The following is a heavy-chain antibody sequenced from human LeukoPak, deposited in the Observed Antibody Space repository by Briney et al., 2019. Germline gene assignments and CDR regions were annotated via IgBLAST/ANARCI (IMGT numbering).Heavy chain of an antibody. CDR1: GYTFTSYG. V-gene: IGHV1-18*01. J-gene: IGHJ5*02. Sequence: ASVKVSCKASGYTFTSYGISWVRQAPGQGLEWMGWISAYNGNTNYAHKLQGRVTMTTDTSTSTAYMELRSLRSDDTAVYYCARSELRYFDWLLMNNWFDPWGQGTLVTVSS. CDR2: ISAYNGNT. CDR3: ARSELRYFDWLLMNNWFDP. D-gene: IGHD3-9*01.